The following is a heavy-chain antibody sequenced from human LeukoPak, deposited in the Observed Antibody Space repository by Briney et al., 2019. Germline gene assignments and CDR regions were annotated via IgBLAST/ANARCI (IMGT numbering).Heavy chain of an antibody. V-gene: IGHV1-69*13. J-gene: IGHJ4*02. Sequence: ASVKVSCTASGGTFSSYAISWVRQAPGQGLEWMGGIIPIFGTANYAQKFQGRVTITADESTSTAYMELSSLRSEDTAVYYCARDHTLGFDYWGQGTLVTVSS. CDR1: GGTFSSYA. CDR2: IIPIFGTA. CDR3: ARDHTLGFDY.